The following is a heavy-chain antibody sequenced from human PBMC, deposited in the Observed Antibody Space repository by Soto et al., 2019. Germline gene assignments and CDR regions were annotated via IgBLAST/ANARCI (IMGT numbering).Heavy chain of an antibody. Sequence: WETLSLTCAVSGYSISSGYYCAWFRQPPGKGLEWIGRIFHGGSTYYNSSLKSRVTISVDRSKNHFFLNLTSVTAADTAVYYCATYRKFFQIWGQGTKVTVSS. J-gene: IGHJ3*02. V-gene: IGHV4-38-2*01. CDR2: IFHGGST. CDR3: ATYRKFFQI. CDR1: GYSISSGYY.